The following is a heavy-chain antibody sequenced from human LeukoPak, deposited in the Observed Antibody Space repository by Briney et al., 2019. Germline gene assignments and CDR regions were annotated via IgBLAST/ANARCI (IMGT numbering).Heavy chain of an antibody. Sequence: PGGSLRLSCAASGFTFSSYGMHWVRQAPGKGLEWVAVIWYDGSNKYYADSVKGRFTISRDNSKNTLYLQMNSLRAEDTAVYYCAKDYGDYVGNAFDIWGQGTMVTVPS. CDR1: GFTFSSYG. CDR2: IWYDGSNK. CDR3: AKDYGDYVGNAFDI. J-gene: IGHJ3*02. D-gene: IGHD4-17*01. V-gene: IGHV3-33*06.